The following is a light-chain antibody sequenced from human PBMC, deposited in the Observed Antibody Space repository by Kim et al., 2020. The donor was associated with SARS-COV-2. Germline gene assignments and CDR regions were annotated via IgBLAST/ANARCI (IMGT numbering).Light chain of an antibody. V-gene: IGLV1-40*01. Sequence: VTISSTGSSSNTGAGYDVHWYQQLPGTAPKLLIYGNSNRPSGVPDRFSGSKSGTSASLAITGLQAEDEADYYCQSYDSSLSVNYVFGTGTKVTV. J-gene: IGLJ1*01. CDR1: SSNTGAGYD. CDR3: QSYDSSLSVNYV. CDR2: GNS.